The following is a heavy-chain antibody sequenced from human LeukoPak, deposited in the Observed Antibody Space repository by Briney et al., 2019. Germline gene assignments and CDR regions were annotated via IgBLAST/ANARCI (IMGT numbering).Heavy chain of an antibody. CDR3: ARGQYGPDY. V-gene: IGHV3-74*01. CDR1: GFTFSSYW. CDR2: INSDGSIT. J-gene: IGHJ4*02. D-gene: IGHD3-10*01. Sequence: GGSLRLSCAASGFTFSSYWMHWVRQAPGKGLLWVSRINSDGSITSYADSVKGRFTISRDNAKNTLYLQMNSLRDEDTAVFFCARGQYGPDYWGQGTVVTVSS.